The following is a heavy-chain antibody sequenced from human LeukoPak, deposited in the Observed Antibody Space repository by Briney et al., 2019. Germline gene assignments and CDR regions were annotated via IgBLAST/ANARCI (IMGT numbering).Heavy chain of an antibody. CDR2: IYYSGGT. J-gene: IGHJ4*02. V-gene: IGHV4-59*01. CDR3: ARAPGGLWPDY. CDR1: GGSISSYY. Sequence: PSETLSLTCTVSGGSISSYYWSWIRQPPGKGLEWIGYIYYSGGTNYNPSLKSRVTISVDTSKNQFSLKLSSVTAADTAVYYCARAPGGLWPDYWGQGTLVTVSS. D-gene: IGHD5-18*01.